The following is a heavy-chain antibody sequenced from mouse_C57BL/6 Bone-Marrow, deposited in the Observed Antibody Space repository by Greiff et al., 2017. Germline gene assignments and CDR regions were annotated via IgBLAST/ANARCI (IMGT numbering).Heavy chain of an antibody. CDR1: GFTFSSYA. J-gene: IGHJ3*01. Sequence: DVKLVESGGGLVKPGGSLKLSCAASGFTFSSYAMSWVRQTPEKRLEWVATISDGGSYTYYPDNVKGRFTISRDNAKNNLYLQMSHLKSEDTAMYYCARGGLGAYWGQGTLVTVSA. V-gene: IGHV5-4*03. D-gene: IGHD2-4*01. CDR3: ARGGLGAY. CDR2: ISDGGSYT.